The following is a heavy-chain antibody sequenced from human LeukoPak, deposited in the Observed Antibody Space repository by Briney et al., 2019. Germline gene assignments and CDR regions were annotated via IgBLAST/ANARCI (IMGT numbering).Heavy chain of an antibody. V-gene: IGHV4-31*03. Sequence: SETLSLTCTVSGCSISSGGYYWSWIRQHPGKGLEWIGYIYYSGSTYYNPSLKSRVTISVDTSKNQFSLKLSSVTAADTAVYYCASPPPLSSSYAFDIWGQGTMVTVSS. CDR3: ASPPPLSSSYAFDI. J-gene: IGHJ3*02. CDR1: GCSISSGGYY. CDR2: IYYSGST. D-gene: IGHD6-6*01.